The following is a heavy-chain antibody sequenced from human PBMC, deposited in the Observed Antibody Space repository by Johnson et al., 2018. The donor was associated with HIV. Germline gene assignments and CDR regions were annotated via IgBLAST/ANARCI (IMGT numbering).Heavy chain of an antibody. V-gene: IGHV3-13*01. D-gene: IGHD3-3*01. J-gene: IGHJ3*02. CDR3: ARGPILEWLSGDGFDI. CDR2: ISGTAGDT. Sequence: VQLVESGGGLVQPGGSLRLSCAASGFTFSSYAMSWVRQAPGKGLEWVSAISGTAGDTYYPGSVKGRFTISRENAKNSLYLQMNSLRAGDTAVYYCARGPILEWLSGDGFDIWGQGTMVTVSS. CDR1: GFTFSSYA.